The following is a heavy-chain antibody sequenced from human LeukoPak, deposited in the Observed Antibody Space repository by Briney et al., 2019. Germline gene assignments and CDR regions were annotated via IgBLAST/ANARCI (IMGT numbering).Heavy chain of an antibody. J-gene: IGHJ4*02. D-gene: IGHD2-15*01. V-gene: IGHV4-39*01. CDR1: GGSVSNSNYY. CDR3: ARQRGYCSGGSCYGMFDY. Sequence: SETLSLTCTVSGGSVSNSNYYCGWVRQPPGKGLEWIGSIYYSGSTYYNPSLKSRVTISVDTSKNKFSLKLSCVTAADTAVYYWARQRGYCSGGSCYGMFDYWGQGTPVTVSS. CDR2: IYYSGST.